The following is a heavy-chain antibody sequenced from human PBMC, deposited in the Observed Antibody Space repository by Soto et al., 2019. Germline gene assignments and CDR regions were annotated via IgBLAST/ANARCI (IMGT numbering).Heavy chain of an antibody. D-gene: IGHD2-15*01. V-gene: IGHV4-39*01. CDR1: GGSISSSTYF. Sequence: SETLSLTCTVSGGSISSSTYFWGWFRQPPGKGLEWIANIYYSGTTSYNPSLKSRITISVDTSKNQFSLKLTSVTAADTAIYYCARHAGGGRFYYGMDVWGQGTTVTV. CDR3: ARHAGGGRFYYGMDV. J-gene: IGHJ6*02. CDR2: IYYSGTT.